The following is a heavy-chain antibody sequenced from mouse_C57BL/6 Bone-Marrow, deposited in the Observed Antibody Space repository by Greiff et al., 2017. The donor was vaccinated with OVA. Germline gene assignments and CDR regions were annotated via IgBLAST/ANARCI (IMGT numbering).Heavy chain of an antibody. CDR1: GFTFSGYY. J-gene: IGHJ4*01. Sequence: EVKVVESGGGLVQPGGSLKLSCAASGFTFSGYYMYWVRQTPEKRLEWVAYISNGGGSTYYPDTVKGRFTISRDKAKNTLYMQMSSLKSEDTAVYYCASRTGTNYYAMDYWGQGTSVTVSS. CDR2: ISNGGGST. V-gene: IGHV5-12*01. D-gene: IGHD4-1*01. CDR3: ASRTGTNYYAMDY.